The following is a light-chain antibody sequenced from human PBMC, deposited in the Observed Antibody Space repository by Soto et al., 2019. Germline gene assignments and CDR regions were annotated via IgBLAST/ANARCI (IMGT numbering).Light chain of an antibody. Sequence: DIQMTQSPSTLSASIGDRVTITCRASQSINKWLAWYQQKPGKAPNLLLFDASTLQSGVPSRFSGSGFGTEFTLIISSLQPEDFATYYCQQSYSTFTFGPGTNVDIK. CDR3: QQSYSTFT. CDR2: DAS. CDR1: QSINKW. V-gene: IGKV1-5*01. J-gene: IGKJ3*01.